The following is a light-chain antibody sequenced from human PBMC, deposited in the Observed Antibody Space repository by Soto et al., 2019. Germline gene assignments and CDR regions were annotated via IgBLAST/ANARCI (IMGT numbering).Light chain of an antibody. CDR2: GAS. CDR1: QSVYSSY. Sequence: EIVLTQSPGTLSLSPGERATLSCRASQSVYSSYLAWYQQKPGQAPRLLIYGASSRATGIPDRFSGSGSGTYFTLTISRREPEDFAVYCCQQYGSSPLTFGGGTKVEIK. V-gene: IGKV3-20*01. J-gene: IGKJ4*01. CDR3: QQYGSSPLT.